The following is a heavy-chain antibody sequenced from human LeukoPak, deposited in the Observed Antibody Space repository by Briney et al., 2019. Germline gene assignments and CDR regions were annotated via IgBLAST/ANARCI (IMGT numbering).Heavy chain of an antibody. J-gene: IGHJ5*02. Sequence: GGSLRLSCAASGFTFSSYGMHWVRQAPGKGLEWVTVIWYDGSNKFYADSVKGRFTISRDNSKNTLYLQMNSLRAEDTAVYYCARDLRNYDSSGEFDPWGQGTLVTVSS. CDR3: ARDLRNYDSSGEFDP. D-gene: IGHD3-22*01. CDR1: GFTFSSYG. V-gene: IGHV3-33*01. CDR2: IWYDGSNK.